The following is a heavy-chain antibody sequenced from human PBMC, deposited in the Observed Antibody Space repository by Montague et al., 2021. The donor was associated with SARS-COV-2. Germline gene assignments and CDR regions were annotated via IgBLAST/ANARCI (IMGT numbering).Heavy chain of an antibody. J-gene: IGHJ4*02. CDR2: IDWDDDK. Sequence: PALVKPTQTLTLTCTFSGFSLSTSCMCVSWIRQPPGKALEWLTLIDWDDDKYYSTSLKTRLTISKDTSKNQVVLTMTNMDPVDTATYYCARSYGTTVVTRAFDYWGQGTLVTVSS. CDR3: ARSYGTTVVTRAFDY. CDR1: GFSLSTSCMC. D-gene: IGHD4-23*01. V-gene: IGHV2-70*01.